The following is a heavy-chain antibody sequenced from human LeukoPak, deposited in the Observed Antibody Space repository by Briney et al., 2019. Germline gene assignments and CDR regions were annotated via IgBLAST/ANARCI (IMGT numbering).Heavy chain of an antibody. J-gene: IGHJ3*02. CDR2: INHSGST. CDR1: GGSFSGYY. V-gene: IGHV4-34*01. Sequence: PSETLSLTCAVYGGSFSGYYWSWIRQPPGKGLEWIGEINHSGSTNYNPSLKSRVTISVDTSKNQFSLKLSSVTALDTAVYYCARNGGDGYNPDAFDIWGQGTMVTVSS. CDR3: ARNGGDGYNPDAFDI. D-gene: IGHD5-24*01.